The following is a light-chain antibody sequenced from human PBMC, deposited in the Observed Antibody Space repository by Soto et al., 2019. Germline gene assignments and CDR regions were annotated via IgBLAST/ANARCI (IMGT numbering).Light chain of an antibody. CDR1: QSISSN. CDR2: GAS. J-gene: IGKJ2*01. V-gene: IGKV3-15*01. Sequence: EIVMTQSPATLSVSPGERATLSCRASQSISSNLAWYQQKPGQAPRLLIYGASTRATGIPARFSGSVSGTEFTLTIGSLQSEDFAVYYCQQYSIWPYTFGQGTKLEIK. CDR3: QQYSIWPYT.